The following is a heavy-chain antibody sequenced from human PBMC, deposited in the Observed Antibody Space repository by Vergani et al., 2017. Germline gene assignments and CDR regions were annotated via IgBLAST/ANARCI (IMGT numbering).Heavy chain of an antibody. Sequence: QVQLQESGPGLVKPSQTLSLTCTVSGGSINSHNYYWSWIRQPAGKGLEWIGRIHTSGSANYNPSLKSRVTMSEDTTKNLFSLNLTSVTAADTSVYFCARGSCLGGICYKPLFGYWGQGILVTVSS. CDR3: ARGSCLGGICYKPLFGY. CDR2: IHTSGSA. V-gene: IGHV4-61*02. D-gene: IGHD2-15*01. CDR1: GGSINSHNYY. J-gene: IGHJ4*02.